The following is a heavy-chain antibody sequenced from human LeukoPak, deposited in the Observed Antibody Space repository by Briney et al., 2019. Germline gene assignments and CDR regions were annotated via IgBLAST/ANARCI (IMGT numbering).Heavy chain of an antibody. CDR2: ISGSGSAM. D-gene: IGHD2-2*01. V-gene: IGHV3-48*01. CDR1: GFTFSSYS. Sequence: GGSLRLSCAASGFTFSSYSMNWVRRAPGKGLEWVSYISGSGSAMYYADSVKGRFTISRDNSKNTLYLQMNSLRAEDTAVYYCAKPYHCSSTSCPFDYWGQGTLVTVSS. J-gene: IGHJ4*02. CDR3: AKPYHCSSTSCPFDY.